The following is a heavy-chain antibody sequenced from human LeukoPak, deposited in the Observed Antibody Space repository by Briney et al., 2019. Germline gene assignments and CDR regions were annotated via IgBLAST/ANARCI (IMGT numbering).Heavy chain of an antibody. D-gene: IGHD2-2*01. CDR1: GGSISSYY. V-gene: IGHV4-4*07. CDR2: IYTSGST. J-gene: IGHJ5*02. CDR3: ARVDCSSTSCYSPNWFDP. Sequence: SETLSLTCTVSGGSISSYYWSWIRQPAGKGLEWIGRIYTSGSTNYNPSLKSRVTMSVDTSKNQFSLKLGSVTAADTAVYYCARVDCSSTSCYSPNWFDPWGQGTLVTVSS.